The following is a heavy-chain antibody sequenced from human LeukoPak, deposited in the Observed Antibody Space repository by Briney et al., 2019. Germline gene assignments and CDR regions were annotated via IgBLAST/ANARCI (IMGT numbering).Heavy chain of an antibody. D-gene: IGHD6-13*01. Sequence: ASVKVSCKVSGYTLTELSMHWVRQAPGKGLEWMGGFDPEDGETIYAQKFQGRVTMTEDTSTDTAYMELSSLRSEDTVVYYCATVHPGYSSSWYGGYWGQGTLVTVSS. CDR2: FDPEDGET. CDR1: GYTLTELS. V-gene: IGHV1-24*01. J-gene: IGHJ4*02. CDR3: ATVHPGYSSSWYGGY.